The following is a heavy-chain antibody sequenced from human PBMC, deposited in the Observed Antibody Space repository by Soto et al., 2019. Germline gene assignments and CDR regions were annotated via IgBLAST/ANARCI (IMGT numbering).Heavy chain of an antibody. D-gene: IGHD2-15*01. V-gene: IGHV5-51*01. J-gene: IGHJ4*02. CDR1: GYIIKNYS. Sequence: GEPLKISCKPSGYIIKNYSVCWVRHMPGQGLEWMGIVFPYDYDTRYSPSFLSNGTILVDKSISTAYVQWSSLKSSDSAIFYCCRRGMTSHTFDYWGQGTLVTVSS. CDR3: CRRGMTSHTFDY. CDR2: VFPYDYDT.